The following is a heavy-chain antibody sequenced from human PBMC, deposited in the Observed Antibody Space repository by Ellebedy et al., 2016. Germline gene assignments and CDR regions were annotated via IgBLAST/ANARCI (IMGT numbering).Heavy chain of an antibody. CDR2: IWSDGSNK. CDR1: GYTFSAYG. CDR3: ARDRMPSAWVGYFDN. J-gene: IGHJ4*02. Sequence: GESLKISXAASGYTFSAYGMHWVRQAPGKGLEWVAVIWSDGSNKDYSDSVKGRFTVSRDNSNNTLHLQMDSLRAEDTGLYFCARDRMPSAWVGYFDNWGQGTLVTVSS. V-gene: IGHV3-33*01. D-gene: IGHD2-2*01.